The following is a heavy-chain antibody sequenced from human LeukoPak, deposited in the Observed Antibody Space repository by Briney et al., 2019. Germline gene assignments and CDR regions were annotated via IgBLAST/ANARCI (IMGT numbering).Heavy chain of an antibody. D-gene: IGHD2/OR15-2a*01. J-gene: IGHJ5*02. V-gene: IGHV3-21*01. CDR3: ARADGSSSTFCLRRSWFDP. CDR1: GFNFSAFG. Sequence: GGSLRLSCAGSGFNFSAFGLNWVRQAPGKGLEWVSSISTSSRYIYYKDSVRGRFTISRDDAKNSLYLEMNSLRAEDTAVYYCARADGSSSTFCLRRSWFDPWGQGTLVTVSS. CDR2: ISTSSRYI.